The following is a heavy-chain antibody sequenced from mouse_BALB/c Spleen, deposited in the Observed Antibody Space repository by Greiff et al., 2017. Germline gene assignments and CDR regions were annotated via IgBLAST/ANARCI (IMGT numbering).Heavy chain of an antibody. Sequence: LQQPGSELVRPGASVKLSCKASGYTFTSYWMHWVKQRPGQGLEWIGNIYPGSGSTNYDEKFKSKATLTVDTSSSTAYMQLSSLTSEDSAVYYCTPYDYDDFAYWGQGTLVTVSA. D-gene: IGHD2-4*01. CDR1: GYTFTSYW. CDR3: TPYDYDDFAY. V-gene: IGHV1S22*01. CDR2: IYPGSGST. J-gene: IGHJ3*01.